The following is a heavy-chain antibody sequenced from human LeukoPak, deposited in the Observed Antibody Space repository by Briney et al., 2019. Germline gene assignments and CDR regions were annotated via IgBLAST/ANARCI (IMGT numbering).Heavy chain of an antibody. CDR2: ISSDASIT. Sequence: GGSLRLSCAASGFTFSTYWMHWVRQDPGKGLVWVSRISSDASITSYADPVKGRFTISRDNAKNTLYLQMNSLRAEDTALYYCATSARTYMGSSLDYWGQGTLVTVSS. V-gene: IGHV3-74*01. D-gene: IGHD2-15*01. J-gene: IGHJ4*02. CDR1: GFTFSTYW. CDR3: ATSARTYMGSSLDY.